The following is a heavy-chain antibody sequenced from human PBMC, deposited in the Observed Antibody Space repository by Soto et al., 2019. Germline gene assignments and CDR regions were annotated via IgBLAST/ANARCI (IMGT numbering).Heavy chain of an antibody. D-gene: IGHD4-17*01. V-gene: IGHV4-30-4*01. CDR2: IYYSGST. J-gene: IGHJ5*02. Sequence: QVQLQESGPGLVKPSQTLSLACTVSGGSISSGDYYWSWIRQPPGKGLEWIGYIYYSGSTYYNPSLKSRVTRSVDTSKNQFSLKLSSVTAADTAVYYCARAFDTSDYGFDPWGQGTLVTVSS. CDR3: ARAFDTSDYGFDP. CDR1: GGSISSGDYY.